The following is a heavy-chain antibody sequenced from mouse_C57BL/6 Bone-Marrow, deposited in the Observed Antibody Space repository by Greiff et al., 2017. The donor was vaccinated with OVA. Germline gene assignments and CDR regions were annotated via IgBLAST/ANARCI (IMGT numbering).Heavy chain of an antibody. Sequence: VQLQQSGAELVRPGASVKLSCTASGFNIKDDYMHWVKQRPEQGLEWIGWIDPENGDTEYASKFQGKATITAATSSNTAYLQLSILTSEDTAVYYCTTWGNFLYYFDYWGQGTTLTVSS. CDR1: GFNIKDDY. CDR2: IDPENGDT. J-gene: IGHJ2*01. V-gene: IGHV14-4*01. CDR3: TTWGNFLYYFDY. D-gene: IGHD2-1*01.